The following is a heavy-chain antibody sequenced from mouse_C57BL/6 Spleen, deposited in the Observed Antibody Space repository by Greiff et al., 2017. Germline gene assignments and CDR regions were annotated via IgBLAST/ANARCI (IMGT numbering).Heavy chain of an antibody. CDR3: AIFITTVVAPGLAY. D-gene: IGHD1-1*01. CDR2: IWGDGST. J-gene: IGHJ3*01. V-gene: IGHV2-3*01. CDR1: GFSLTSYG. Sequence: VMLVESGPGLVAPSQSLSITCTVSGFSLTSYGVSWVRQPPGKGLEWLGVIWGDGSTNYHSALISRLSISKDNSKSQVFLKLNSLQTDDTATYYGAIFITTVVAPGLAYWGQGTLVTVSA.